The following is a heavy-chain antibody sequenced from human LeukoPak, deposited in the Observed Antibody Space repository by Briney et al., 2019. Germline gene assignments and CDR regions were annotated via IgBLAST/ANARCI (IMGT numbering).Heavy chain of an antibody. CDR2: INHSGST. Sequence: PPETLSLTCAVYGGSFSGYYWSWIRQPPGKGLEWIGEINHSGSTNYNPSLKSRVTISVDTSKNQFSLKLSSVTAADTAVYYCARGAHWITMVRGVRGWFDPWGQGTLVTVSS. V-gene: IGHV4-34*01. CDR3: ARGAHWITMVRGVRGWFDP. CDR1: GGSFSGYY. D-gene: IGHD3-10*01. J-gene: IGHJ5*02.